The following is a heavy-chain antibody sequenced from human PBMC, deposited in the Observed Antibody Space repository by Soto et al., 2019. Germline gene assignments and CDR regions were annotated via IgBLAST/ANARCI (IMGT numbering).Heavy chain of an antibody. Sequence: SVKVSCNASGGTFSSYAISWVRQAPGQGLEWMGGIIPIFGTANYAQKFQGRVTITADKSTSTAYMELSSLRSEDTAVYYCASRTTVTSPNYYYGMDVWGQGTTVTVSS. CDR2: IIPIFGTA. CDR3: ASRTTVTSPNYYYGMDV. V-gene: IGHV1-69*06. CDR1: GGTFSSYA. D-gene: IGHD4-17*01. J-gene: IGHJ6*02.